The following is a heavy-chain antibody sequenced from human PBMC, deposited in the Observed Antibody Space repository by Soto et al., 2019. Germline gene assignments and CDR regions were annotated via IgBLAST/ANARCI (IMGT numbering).Heavy chain of an antibody. V-gene: IGHV1-46*03. D-gene: IGHD2-2*01. CDR3: ARVEDCSSTSCYVGAFDI. CDR2: INPSGGST. CDR1: GYNFTRYY. Sequence: QVQLVQSGAEVKKPGASVKVSCKASGYNFTRYYMHWVRPAPGPGLEWMGIINPSGGSTSYAQKFQGRVTMTRDTSTSTVYMELSSLRSEDTAVYYCARVEDCSSTSCYVGAFDIWGQGTMVTVSS. J-gene: IGHJ3*02.